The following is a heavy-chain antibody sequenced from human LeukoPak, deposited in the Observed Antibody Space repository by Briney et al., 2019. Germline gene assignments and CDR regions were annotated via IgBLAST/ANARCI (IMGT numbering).Heavy chain of an antibody. V-gene: IGHV3-30*02. D-gene: IGHD5-12*01. J-gene: IGHJ4*02. CDR3: ARDWGYSGYEDY. CDR1: GFTFSSYG. CDR2: IRYDGSNK. Sequence: TGGSLRLSCAASGFTFSSYGMHWVRQAPGKGLEWVAFIRYDGSNKYYADSVKGRFTISRDNSKNTLYLQMNSLRAEDTAVYYCARDWGYSGYEDYWGQGTLVTVSS.